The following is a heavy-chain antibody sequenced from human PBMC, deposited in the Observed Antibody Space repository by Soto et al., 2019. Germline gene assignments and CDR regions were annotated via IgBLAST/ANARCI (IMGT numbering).Heavy chain of an antibody. Sequence: SETLSLTCTVSGASISNYYWSWIRQPPGKGLEWIGYVYNSGSTNYNPSLKSRVTISVDTSKNQFSLKLNSMTAADTAVYYCARHNYGSGSTYFDYWGQGTLVTVSS. J-gene: IGHJ4*02. V-gene: IGHV4-59*08. CDR2: VYNSGST. CDR1: GASISNYY. D-gene: IGHD3-10*01. CDR3: ARHNYGSGSTYFDY.